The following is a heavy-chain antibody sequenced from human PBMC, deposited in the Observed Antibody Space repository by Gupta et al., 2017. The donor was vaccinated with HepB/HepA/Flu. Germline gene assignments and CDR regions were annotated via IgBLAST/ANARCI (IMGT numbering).Heavy chain of an antibody. V-gene: IGHV4-61*01. CDR2: IYYSGST. Sequence: QVQLQESGPGLVKPSETLSLTCTVSGGSVSSGSYYWSWIRQPPGKGLEWIGYIYYSGSTNYNPSLKSRVTISVDTSKNQFSLKLSSVTAADTAVYYCARGQAGNDAFDIWGQGTMVTVSS. J-gene: IGHJ3*02. D-gene: IGHD6-19*01. CDR1: GGSVSSGSYY. CDR3: ARGQAGNDAFDI.